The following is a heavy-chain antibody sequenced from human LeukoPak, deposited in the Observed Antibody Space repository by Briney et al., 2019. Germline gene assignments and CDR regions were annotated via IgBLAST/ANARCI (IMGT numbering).Heavy chain of an antibody. D-gene: IGHD3-22*01. V-gene: IGHV3-23*01. CDR1: GFTFSSYA. CDR2: ISGSGGST. J-gene: IGHJ4*02. CDR3: AKRYDSSGYYYVDY. Sequence: GGSLRLSCAASGFTFSSYAMSWVRQAPGEGLEWVSAISGSGGSTYYADSVKGRFTISRDNSKNTLYLQMNSLRAEDTAVYYCAKRYDSSGYYYVDYWGQGTLVTVSS.